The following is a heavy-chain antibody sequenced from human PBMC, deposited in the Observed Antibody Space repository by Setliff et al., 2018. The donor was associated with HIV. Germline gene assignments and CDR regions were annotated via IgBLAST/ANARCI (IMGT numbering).Heavy chain of an antibody. Sequence: SETLSLTCTVSGGSISSSSYYWGWTRQPPGKGLEWIGSIYYSGSTYYNPSLKSRVTISVDTSKNQFSLKLSSVTAADTAVYYCASLSAAAGTAKPPFYYYYYYMDVWGKGTTVTVSS. D-gene: IGHD6-13*01. J-gene: IGHJ6*03. V-gene: IGHV4-39*07. CDR3: ASLSAAAGTAKPPFYYYYYYMDV. CDR1: GGSISSSSYY. CDR2: IYYSGST.